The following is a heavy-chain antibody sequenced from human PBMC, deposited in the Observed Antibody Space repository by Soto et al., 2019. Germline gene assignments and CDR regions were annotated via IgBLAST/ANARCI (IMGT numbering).Heavy chain of an antibody. CDR1: GFTFSNAW. V-gene: IGHV3-15*01. CDR2: IKSKTDGGTT. J-gene: IGHJ6*03. Sequence: GGSLRLSCAASGFTFSNAWMSWVRQAPGKGLEWVGRIKSKTDGGTTDYAAPVKGRFTISRDDSKNTLYLQMNGLKTEDTAVYYCTTVRAAAATYYYYYMDVWGKGTTVTVSS. D-gene: IGHD6-13*01. CDR3: TTVRAAAATYYYYYMDV.